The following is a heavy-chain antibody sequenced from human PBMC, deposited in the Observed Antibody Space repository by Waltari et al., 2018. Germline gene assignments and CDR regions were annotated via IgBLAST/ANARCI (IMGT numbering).Heavy chain of an antibody. J-gene: IGHJ5*02. CDR2: MNPNSGNT. D-gene: IGHD3-10*01. Sequence: QVQLVQSGAEVKKPGASVKVSCKASGYTFTSYGISWVRQAPGQGLEWMGWMNPNSGNTGYAQKFQGRVTMTRNTSISTAYMELSSLRSEDTAVYYCARREYGLTDWFDPWGQGTLVTVSS. CDR1: GYTFTSYG. V-gene: IGHV1-8*02. CDR3: ARREYGLTDWFDP.